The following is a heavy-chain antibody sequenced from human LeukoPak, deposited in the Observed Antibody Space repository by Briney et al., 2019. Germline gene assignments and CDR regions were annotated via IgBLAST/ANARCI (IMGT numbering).Heavy chain of an antibody. J-gene: IGHJ4*02. CDR2: IYSGGNT. Sequence: GGSLRLSCAASGVSVSNSFMTWVRQAPGKGPECVSVIYSGGNTYYADSVKGRFTISRDNSKNTLYLQMNSLRAEDTAVYYCAGKSDSLMVRGGDCWGQGALVTVSS. D-gene: IGHD3-10*01. CDR1: GVSVSNSF. CDR3: AGKSDSLMVRGGDC. V-gene: IGHV3-66*01.